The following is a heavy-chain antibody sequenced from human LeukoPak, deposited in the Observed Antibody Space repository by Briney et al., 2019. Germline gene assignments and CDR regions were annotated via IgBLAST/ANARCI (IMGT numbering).Heavy chain of an antibody. CDR2: FSGSSHYI. J-gene: IGHJ4*02. D-gene: IGHD2-2*01. Sequence: GGSLRLSCAASGFTFTNYNMNWVRQAPGTGLEWVSSFSGSSHYIYYADSVKGRFTISRDNAKNSLYLQMNSLRVEDTAVYYCARHKFYCSSTTCYGYYFDYWGQGALVTVSS. V-gene: IGHV3-21*01. CDR3: ARHKFYCSSTTCYGYYFDY. CDR1: GFTFTNYN.